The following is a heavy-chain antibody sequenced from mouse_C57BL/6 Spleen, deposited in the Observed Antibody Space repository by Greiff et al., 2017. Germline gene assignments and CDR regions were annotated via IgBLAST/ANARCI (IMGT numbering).Heavy chain of an antibody. CDR2: IYSGNGYT. J-gene: IGHJ2*01. Sequence: VQLKESGAELVRPGSSVKMSCKTSGYTFTSYGINWVKQRPGQGLEWIGYIYSGNGYTEYNEKFKGKATLTSDTSSSTAYMQLSSLTSEDSAIYYCARIYCGNFDYWGQGTTLTVSS. CDR3: ARIYCGNFDY. V-gene: IGHV1-58*01. CDR1: GYTFTSYG. D-gene: IGHD2-1*01.